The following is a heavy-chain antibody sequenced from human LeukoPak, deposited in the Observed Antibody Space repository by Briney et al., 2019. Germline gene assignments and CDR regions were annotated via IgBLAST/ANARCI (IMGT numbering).Heavy chain of an antibody. J-gene: IGHJ5*02. CDR3: ARDARRGWFDP. Sequence: TPSETLSLTCTVSGGSISSYYWSWIRQPPGKGLEWIGYMYYSGSTNYNPSLKSRVTISVDTSKNQFSLKLSSVTAADTAVYYCARDARRGWFDPWGQGTLVTVSS. V-gene: IGHV4-59*01. CDR2: MYYSGST. CDR1: GGSISSYY. D-gene: IGHD3-10*01.